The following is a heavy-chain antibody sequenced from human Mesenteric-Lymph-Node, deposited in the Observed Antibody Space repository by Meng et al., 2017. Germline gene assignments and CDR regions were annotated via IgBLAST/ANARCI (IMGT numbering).Heavy chain of an antibody. D-gene: IGHD3-9*01. CDR3: AREYYDILTGYYAGIDY. Sequence: SETLSLTCTVSGGSISGYYWSWIRQPPGKGLEWIGYIFYTGSTNYNPSLKSRVTISVDTSKNQFSLKLSSVTAADTAVYYCAREYYDILTGYYAGIDYWGQGTLVTVSS. J-gene: IGHJ4*02. V-gene: IGHV4-59*12. CDR2: IFYTGST. CDR1: GGSISGYY.